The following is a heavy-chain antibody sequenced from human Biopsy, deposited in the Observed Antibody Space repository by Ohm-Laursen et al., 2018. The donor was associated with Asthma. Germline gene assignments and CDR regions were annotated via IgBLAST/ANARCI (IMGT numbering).Heavy chain of an antibody. J-gene: IGHJ3*02. CDR1: GFTFSSFA. V-gene: IGHV3-23*01. D-gene: IGHD1-1*01. CDR2: ITGGGANT. CDR3: AKESGSNYAFDI. Sequence: SLRLSCTASGFTFSSFAMTWVRQAPGKGLEWVSAITGGGANTYYADSAKGRFTTSRDNSKNTLHLQMNSLRAEDTAVYYCAKESGSNYAFDIWGQGTMVTVSS.